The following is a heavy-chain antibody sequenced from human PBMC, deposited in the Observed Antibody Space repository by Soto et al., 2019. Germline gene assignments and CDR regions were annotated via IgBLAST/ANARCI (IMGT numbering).Heavy chain of an antibody. CDR1: GGTFSSYA. V-gene: IGHV1-69*01. CDR2: IIPIFGTA. D-gene: IGHD3-22*01. J-gene: IGHJ6*02. CDR3: ARARYYYDSSGYSPYYYYGMDV. Sequence: QVQLVQSGAEVKKPGSSVKVSCKASGGTFSSYAISWVRQAPGQGLEWMGGIIPIFGTANYAQKFQGRVTITADESTSTADMELSSLRSEDTAVYYCARARYYYDSSGYSPYYYYGMDVWGQGTTVTVSS.